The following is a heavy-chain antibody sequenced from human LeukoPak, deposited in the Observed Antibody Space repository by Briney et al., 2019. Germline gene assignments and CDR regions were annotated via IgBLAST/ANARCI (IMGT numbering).Heavy chain of an antibody. V-gene: IGHV4-34*01. Sequence: PSETLSLTCAVYGGSFSGYYWSWIRQPPGKGLEWIGEINHSGSTNYNPSLKSRVTISVDTSKNQFSLKLSSVTAADTAVYYCARVRYYYHSSGLDYWGQGTLVTVSS. CDR3: ARVRYYYHSSGLDY. D-gene: IGHD3-22*01. CDR2: INHSGST. CDR1: GGSFSGYY. J-gene: IGHJ4*02.